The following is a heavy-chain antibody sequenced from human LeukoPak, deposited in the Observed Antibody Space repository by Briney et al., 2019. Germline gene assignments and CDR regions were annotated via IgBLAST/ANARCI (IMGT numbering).Heavy chain of an antibody. D-gene: IGHD3-10*01. CDR1: GFTFSSYS. V-gene: IGHV3-48*01. J-gene: IGHJ6*02. Sequence: GGSLRLSCAASGFTFSSYSMYWVRQAPGKGLEWVSYISSSSSTIYYADSVKGRFTISRDNAKNSLYLQMNSLRAEDTAVYYCARKRGFYGMDVWGQGTTVTVSS. CDR2: ISSSSSTI. CDR3: ARKRGFYGMDV.